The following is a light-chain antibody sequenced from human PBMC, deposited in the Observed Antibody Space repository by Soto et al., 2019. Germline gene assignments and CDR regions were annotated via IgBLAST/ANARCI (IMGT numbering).Light chain of an antibody. J-gene: IGLJ1*01. CDR1: RPNIGSNH. Sequence: QSVLTQPPSASGTPGQRVTISCSGSRPNIGSNHVYWYQQLPGTAPKLLIYETYQRPAGVPDRFSGSKSGTAASLAISGLRSEDEADYFCATWDDRLRGGVFGTGTKVTVL. CDR2: ETY. CDR3: ATWDDRLRGGV. V-gene: IGLV1-47*01.